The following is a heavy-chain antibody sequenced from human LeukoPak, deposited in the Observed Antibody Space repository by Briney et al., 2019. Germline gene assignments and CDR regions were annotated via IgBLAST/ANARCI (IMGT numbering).Heavy chain of an antibody. CDR3: ARQLAGGSYYFDY. V-gene: IGHV4-34*01. J-gene: IGHJ4*02. CDR2: VNHSGRT. D-gene: IGHD1-26*01. CDR1: GGSFSGYF. Sequence: PSETLSLTCAVYGGSFSGYFWSWIRQPPGKGLEWIGEVNHSGRTNYNPSLKSRVTISVDPSKSQFSLNLRSVTAADTAVYYCARQLAGGSYYFDYWGQGTLVTVSS.